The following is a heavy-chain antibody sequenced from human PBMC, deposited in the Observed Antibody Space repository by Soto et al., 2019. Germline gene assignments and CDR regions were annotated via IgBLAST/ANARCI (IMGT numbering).Heavy chain of an antibody. J-gene: IGHJ3*02. D-gene: IGHD2-15*01. CDR3: ANLDAARYCSGGSCRYDAFDI. CDR2: ISGSGGST. V-gene: IGHV3-23*01. Sequence: PGGSLRLSCAASGFTFSSYAMSWVRQAPGKGLEWVSAISGSGGSTYYADSVKGRFTISRDNSKNTLYLQMNSLRAEDTAVYYCANLDAARYCSGGSCRYDAFDIWGQGTMVTRLL. CDR1: GFTFSSYA.